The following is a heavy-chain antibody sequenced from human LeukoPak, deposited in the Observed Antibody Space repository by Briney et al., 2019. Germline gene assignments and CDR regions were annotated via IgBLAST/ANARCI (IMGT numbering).Heavy chain of an antibody. J-gene: IGHJ4*02. CDR1: GFTFSSYA. V-gene: IGHV3-23*01. CDR2: ISGSGGST. D-gene: IGHD6-19*01. CDR3: AKDIAVAGYYFDY. Sequence: GGSLRLSCAASGFTFSSYAMSWVRQAPGKGLEWVSAISGSGGSTYYADSVKGRFTISRDNSKNTLYLQMNSLRAEDTAVYYWAKDIAVAGYYFDYWGQGTLVTVSS.